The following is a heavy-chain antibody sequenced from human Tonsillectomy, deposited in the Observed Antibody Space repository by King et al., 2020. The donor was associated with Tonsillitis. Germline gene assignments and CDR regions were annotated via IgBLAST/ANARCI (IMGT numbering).Heavy chain of an antibody. CDR1: GFTFSSYS. V-gene: IGHV3-48*02. CDR2: ISSSDTSI. CDR3: ARVPGNRGFFFYLLRLGG. Sequence: VQLVESGGGLVQPGGSLRLSCAASGFTFSSYSMNWVRQAPGKGLQWVSFISSSDTSIYYADSVKGRFTISRDNAKNSLYLQMNSLRDEDTAVYYCARVPGNRGFFFYLLRLGGWGQGTTVTVSS. J-gene: IGHJ6*02. D-gene: IGHD3-16*01.